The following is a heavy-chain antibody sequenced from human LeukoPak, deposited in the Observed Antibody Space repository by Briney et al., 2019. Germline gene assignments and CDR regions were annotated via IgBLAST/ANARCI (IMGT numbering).Heavy chain of an antibody. D-gene: IGHD5-24*01. Sequence: SGGSLRLSCAASGFTFSSYGMHWVRQAPGKGLEWVAVISYDGSNKYYADSVKGRFTISRDNSKNTLYLQMNSLRAEDTAVYYCAKGRDGYNCFDYWGQGTLVTVSS. CDR1: GFTFSSYG. CDR3: AKGRDGYNCFDY. V-gene: IGHV3-30*18. J-gene: IGHJ4*02. CDR2: ISYDGSNK.